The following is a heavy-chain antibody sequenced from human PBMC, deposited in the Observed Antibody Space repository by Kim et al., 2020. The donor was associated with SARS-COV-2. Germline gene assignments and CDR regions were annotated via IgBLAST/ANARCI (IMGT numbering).Heavy chain of an antibody. CDR3: ARGPGL. Sequence: ASVKVSCKASGYTFTSFAMNWVRQAPGHGLEWMGWINTKTANPTFAQGFTGRFVFSLDTSVSTAYLQISSLKAEDTAVYYCARGPGLWGQGTLVTVSS. CDR1: GYTFTSFA. J-gene: IGHJ4*02. V-gene: IGHV7-4-1*02. CDR2: INTKTANP.